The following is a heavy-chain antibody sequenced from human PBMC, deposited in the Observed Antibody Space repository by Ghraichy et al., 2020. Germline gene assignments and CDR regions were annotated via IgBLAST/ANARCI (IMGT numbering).Heavy chain of an antibody. Sequence: LSLTCAASGFTFSSYSMNWVRQAPGKGLEWVSSISSSSSYIYYADSVKGRFTISRDNAKNSLYLQMNRLRAEDTAVYYCARYCSSTSCYGFDIWGQGTMVTVSS. J-gene: IGHJ3*02. V-gene: IGHV3-21*01. D-gene: IGHD2-2*01. CDR1: GFTFSSYS. CDR2: ISSSSSYI. CDR3: ARYCSSTSCYGFDI.